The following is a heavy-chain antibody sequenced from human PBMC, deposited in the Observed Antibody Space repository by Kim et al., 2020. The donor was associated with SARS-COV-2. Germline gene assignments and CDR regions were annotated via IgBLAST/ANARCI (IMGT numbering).Heavy chain of an antibody. D-gene: IGHD3-9*01. CDR1: GGTFSSYA. V-gene: IGHV1-69*13. CDR3: ARGGKQKLRYFDWSLAHYFDY. J-gene: IGHJ4*02. Sequence: SVKVSCKASGGTFSSYAISWVRQAPGQGLEWMGGIIPIFGTANYAQKFQGRVTITADESTSTAYMELSSLRSEDTAVYYCARGGKQKLRYFDWSLAHYFDYWGQGTLVTVSS. CDR2: IIPIFGTA.